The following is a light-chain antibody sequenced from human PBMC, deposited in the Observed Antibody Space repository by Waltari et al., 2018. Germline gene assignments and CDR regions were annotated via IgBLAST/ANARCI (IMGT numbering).Light chain of an antibody. J-gene: IGKJ3*01. CDR3: QQFYSYPFT. CDR2: DVS. CDR1: QDINNG. V-gene: IGKV1-13*02. Sequence: AIQLTQSPSSRSASVGDRVTITCRASQDINNGLGWYQQKPGNAPKLLDFDVSTLESGVPSGFSGSGSGTDFTLTISSLQPEDFATYYCQQFYSYPFTFGPGTKVNIK.